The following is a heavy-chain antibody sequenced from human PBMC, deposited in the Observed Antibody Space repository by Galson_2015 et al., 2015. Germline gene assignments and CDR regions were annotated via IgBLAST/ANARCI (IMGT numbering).Heavy chain of an antibody. Sequence: SLRLSCAASGFTFGSYEMSWVRQAPGKGLEWLSYISTSGSAIYHADSVKGRFTISRDNAKNSLYLQMNSLGAEDTAVYYCAREFRYYYDSSGYDWVFDYWGQGTLVTVSS. J-gene: IGHJ4*02. CDR1: GFTFGSYE. CDR3: AREFRYYYDSSGYDWVFDY. CDR2: ISTSGSAI. D-gene: IGHD3-22*01. V-gene: IGHV3-48*03.